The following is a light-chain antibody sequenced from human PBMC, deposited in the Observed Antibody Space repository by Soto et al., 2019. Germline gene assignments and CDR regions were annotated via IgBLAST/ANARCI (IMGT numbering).Light chain of an antibody. CDR1: ETVNNNY. J-gene: IGKJ1*01. CDR3: HQYGRAPRT. CDR2: AAS. Sequence: DIVLTQSPGTLSLSPGERATLSCRASETVNNNYLAWCQQKPGQAPRLLFYAASTRATGIPDRFSGSGSGADFTLTITRLEPEDLGVYYCHQYGRAPRTFGQGTKVEV. V-gene: IGKV3-20*01.